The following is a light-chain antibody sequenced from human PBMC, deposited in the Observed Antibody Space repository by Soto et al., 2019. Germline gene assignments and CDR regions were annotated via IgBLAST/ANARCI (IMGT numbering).Light chain of an antibody. CDR3: QQTYNTTWT. CDR1: QGISTY. V-gene: IGKV1-39*01. Sequence: DIQMNQSPSSLSASVGDRVTITCRASQGISTYLNWYQQKPGKAPKLLIYAASSLQSGVPSRFSGSGSETDFTLTISSLQPEDFATYSCQQTYNTTWTFGQGTKVDI. CDR2: AAS. J-gene: IGKJ1*01.